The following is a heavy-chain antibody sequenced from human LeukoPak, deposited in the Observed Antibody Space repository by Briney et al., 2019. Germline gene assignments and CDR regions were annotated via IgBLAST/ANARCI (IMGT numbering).Heavy chain of an antibody. V-gene: IGHV3-48*03. CDR1: GFTFSSYE. CDR3: GKRRSRAAAGTCFDH. CDR2: ISSSGSTI. D-gene: IGHD6-13*01. Sequence: PGGSLRLSCAASGFTFSSYEMNWVRQAPGKGLEWVSYISSSGSTIYYADSVKGRFTISRDNAKNSLYLQMNSLRAEDTAVYYCGKRRSRAAAGTCFDHGRQRTRDTVPS. J-gene: IGHJ4*02.